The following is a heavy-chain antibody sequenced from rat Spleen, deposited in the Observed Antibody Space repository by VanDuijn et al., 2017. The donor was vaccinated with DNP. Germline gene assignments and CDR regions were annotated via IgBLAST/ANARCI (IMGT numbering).Heavy chain of an antibody. Sequence: EVQLVESGGGLVQPGRSMKLSCAASGLTFSNYDMAWVRQAPTKGLEWVACISYDGGRTYYRDSVKGRFTISRDNAKSTLYLQMDSLRSEDTATYYCAKGFTTRDYWGQGVMVTVSS. CDR3: AKGFTTRDY. CDR1: GLTFSNYD. J-gene: IGHJ2*01. CDR2: ISYDGGRT. V-gene: IGHV5-25*01. D-gene: IGHD1-4*01.